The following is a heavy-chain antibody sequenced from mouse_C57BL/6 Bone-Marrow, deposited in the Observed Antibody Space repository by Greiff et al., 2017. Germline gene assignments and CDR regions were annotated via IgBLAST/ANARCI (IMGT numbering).Heavy chain of an antibody. CDR1: GYTFTSYW. V-gene: IGHV1-50*01. J-gene: IGHJ4*01. D-gene: IGHD2-10*01. Sequence: QVHVKQPGAELVKPGASVKLSCKASGYTFTSYWMQWVKQRPGQGLEWIGEIDPSDSYTNYNQKFKGKATLTVDTSSSTAYMQLSSLTSEDSAVYYCARHSYSIYAMDYWGQGTSVTVSS. CDR3: ARHSYSIYAMDY. CDR2: IDPSDSYT.